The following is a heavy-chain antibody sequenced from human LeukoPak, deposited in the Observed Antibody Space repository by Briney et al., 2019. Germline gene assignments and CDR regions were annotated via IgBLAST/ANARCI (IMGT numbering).Heavy chain of an antibody. J-gene: IGHJ4*02. V-gene: IGHV1-18*01. CDR2: ISAYNGNT. D-gene: IGHD1-26*01. Sequence: ASVKVSCKASGYTFTSYGISWVRQAPGQGLEWMGWISAYNGNTNYAQKLQGRVTMTTDTSTSTAYMELRSLRSDDTAVYYCARALYSGSYLYYFDYWGQGTLVTVSS. CDR3: ARALYSGSYLYYFDY. CDR1: GYTFTSYG.